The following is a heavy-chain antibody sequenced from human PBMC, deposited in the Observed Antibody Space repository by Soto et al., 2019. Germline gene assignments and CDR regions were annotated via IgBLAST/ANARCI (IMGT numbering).Heavy chain of an antibody. D-gene: IGHD5-12*01. Sequence: GGSLRLSCAASGFTFSSYSMNWVRQAPGKGLEWVSSISSSSSYIYYADSVKGRFTISRDNAKNSLYLQMNSLRAEDTAVYYCAREFAVATIRGYYYGMDVWGQGTTVTVSS. J-gene: IGHJ6*02. V-gene: IGHV3-21*01. CDR1: GFTFSSYS. CDR2: ISSSSSYI. CDR3: AREFAVATIRGYYYGMDV.